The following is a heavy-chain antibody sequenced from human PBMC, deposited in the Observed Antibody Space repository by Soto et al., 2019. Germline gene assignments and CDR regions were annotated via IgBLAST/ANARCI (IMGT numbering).Heavy chain of an antibody. V-gene: IGHV4-34*01. D-gene: IGHD3-22*01. CDR1: GGSFSGYY. J-gene: IGHJ4*02. CDR3: ARTSDSSGYPVDY. CDR2: INHSGST. Sequence: SETLSLTCAVYGGSFSGYYWSWIRQPPGKGLEWIGEINHSGSTNYNPSLKSRVTISVDTSKNQFSLKLSSVTAADTAVYYCARTSDSSGYPVDYWGQGTLVTVSS.